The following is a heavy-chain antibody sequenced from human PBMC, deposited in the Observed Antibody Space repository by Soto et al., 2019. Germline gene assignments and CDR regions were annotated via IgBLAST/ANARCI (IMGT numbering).Heavy chain of an antibody. CDR2: ISAYNGNT. CDR1: GYTFTSYG. Sequence: GXXXKVSCKASGYTFTSYGISWVXXAPGQGLEWMGWISAYNGNTNYAQKLQGRVTMTTDTSTSTAYMELRSLRSDDTAVYYCARESSSSCHDYWGQGTLVTVSS. J-gene: IGHJ4*02. V-gene: IGHV1-18*01. D-gene: IGHD6-13*01. CDR3: ARESSSSCHDY.